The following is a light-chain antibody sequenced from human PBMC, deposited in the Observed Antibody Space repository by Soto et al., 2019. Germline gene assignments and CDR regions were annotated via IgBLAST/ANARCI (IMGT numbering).Light chain of an antibody. CDR2: AAS. CDR3: QQSYSTLA. V-gene: IGKV1-39*01. J-gene: IGKJ3*01. CDR1: QSISSY. Sequence: DIQMTQSPSSLSASVGDRVTITCRASQSISSYLNWYQQKPGRAPKFLIYAASNLQSGVPSRFSGSGSGTEFTLTIRSLQHEDVATYYCQQSYSTLAFGPGTRVDVK.